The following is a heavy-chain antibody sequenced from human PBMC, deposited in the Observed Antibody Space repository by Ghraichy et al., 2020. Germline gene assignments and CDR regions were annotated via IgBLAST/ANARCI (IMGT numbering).Heavy chain of an antibody. CDR2: ISYSGST. V-gene: IGHV4-59*08. D-gene: IGHD3-22*01. J-gene: IGHJ4*02. CDR3: ARSPDNYYDRSGSYD. CDR1: GASISSYY. Sequence: SETLSLTCTVSGASISSYYWSWIRQPPGKGLEWIGYISYSGSTKYHPSLKSRVTISLDTSKNQFSLKLSSVTAADTAVYYCARSPDNYYDRSGSYDWGQGTLVTVSS.